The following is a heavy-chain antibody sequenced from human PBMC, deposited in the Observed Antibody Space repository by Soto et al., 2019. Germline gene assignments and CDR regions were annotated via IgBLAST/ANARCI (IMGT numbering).Heavy chain of an antibody. CDR2: IYYSENT. V-gene: IGHV4-39*01. CDR3: ATHPPYGPLDH. CDR1: GGSISSSSNH. J-gene: IGHJ4*02. D-gene: IGHD4-17*01. Sequence: QLQLQESGPGLVKPSETLSLTCTVSGGSISSSSNHWGWIRQPPGKGLEWIGNIYYSENTYYNPSLKSRVTISVDTSKNQFSLRLTSVTATDTAVYYCATHPPYGPLDHWGQGTLVTVSS.